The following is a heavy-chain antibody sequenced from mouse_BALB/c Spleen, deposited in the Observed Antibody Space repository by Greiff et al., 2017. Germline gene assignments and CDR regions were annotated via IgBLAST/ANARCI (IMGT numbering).Heavy chain of an antibody. CDR3: ARDGGYDAGYFDY. Sequence: VQLVESGPGLVAPSQSLSITCTVSGFSLTGYGVNWVRQPPGKGLEWLGMIWGDGSTDYNSALKSRLSISKDNSKSQVFLKMNSLQTDDTARYYCARDGGYDAGYFDYWGQGTTLTVSS. CDR1: GFSLTGYG. D-gene: IGHD2-14*01. J-gene: IGHJ2*01. V-gene: IGHV2-6-7*01. CDR2: IWGDGST.